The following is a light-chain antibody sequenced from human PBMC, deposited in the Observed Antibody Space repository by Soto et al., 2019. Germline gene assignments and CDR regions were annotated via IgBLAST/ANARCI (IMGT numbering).Light chain of an antibody. Sequence: QSALTQPASVSGSPGQSITISCTGSSSDVGGHNHVSWYQQHPGKAPKVMIYEVSKRPSGLSNRFSASKSGNTASLTISGLQAEDEADYYCSSYAGSTTYVVFGGGTKLTVL. CDR1: SSDVGGHNH. CDR3: SSYAGSTTYVV. CDR2: EVS. V-gene: IGLV2-23*02. J-gene: IGLJ2*01.